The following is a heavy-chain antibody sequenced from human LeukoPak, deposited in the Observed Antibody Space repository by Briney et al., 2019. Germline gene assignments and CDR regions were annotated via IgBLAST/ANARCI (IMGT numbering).Heavy chain of an antibody. CDR3: AKGSGYASSSPFDY. CDR1: GFTFDDYA. J-gene: IGHJ4*02. CDR2: ISWNSGSI. V-gene: IGHV3-9*03. D-gene: IGHD6-6*01. Sequence: PGGSLRLSCAASGFTFDDYAMHWVRQAPGKGLEWVSGISWNSGSIDYADSVKGRFTVSRDNAKNPLYLQMNSLRAEDMALYYCAKGSGYASSSPFDYWGQGTLVTVSS.